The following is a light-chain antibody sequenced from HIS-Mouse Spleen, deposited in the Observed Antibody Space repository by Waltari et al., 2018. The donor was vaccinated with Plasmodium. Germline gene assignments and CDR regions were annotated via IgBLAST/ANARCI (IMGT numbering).Light chain of an antibody. J-gene: IGKJ3*01. Sequence: EIVMTQSPAPLPVSPEERATLSCRASQSVSSNLAWYQQKPGQAPRLLIYGASTRATGIPARFSGSGSGTEFTLTISSLQSEDFAVYYCQQYNNWSFTFGPGTKVDIK. V-gene: IGKV3-15*01. CDR3: QQYNNWSFT. CDR1: QSVSSN. CDR2: GAS.